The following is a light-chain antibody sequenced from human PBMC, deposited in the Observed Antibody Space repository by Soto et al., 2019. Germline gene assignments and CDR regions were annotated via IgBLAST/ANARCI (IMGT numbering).Light chain of an antibody. V-gene: IGKV3-20*01. CDR1: QSVSSNY. CDR3: HQYGTAPLT. Sequence: EIVLTQSPGTLSFSPGERATLSCRASQSVSSNYLAWYQQKPGQAPRLLIYGASSRATGIPDRFSGSGSGTDFTLTVSRLEPEDFSVYYCHQYGTAPLTFGPGTKVDIK. CDR2: GAS. J-gene: IGKJ3*01.